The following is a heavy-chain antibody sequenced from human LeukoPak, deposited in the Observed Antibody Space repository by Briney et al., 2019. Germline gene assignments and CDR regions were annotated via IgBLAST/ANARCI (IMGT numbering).Heavy chain of an antibody. D-gene: IGHD3-10*01. CDR2: IYYSGST. J-gene: IGHJ1*01. CDR1: GGSISSVGYY. Sequence: PSETLSLTCTVSGGSISSVGYYWSWVRQHPGKGLEWIGYIYYSGSTYYNPSLESRVTISVDSSKNQFSLKLSSVTAADTAVYYCARGRSNNAYGEYFQHWGQGTLVTVSS. CDR3: ARGRSNNAYGEYFQH. V-gene: IGHV4-31*03.